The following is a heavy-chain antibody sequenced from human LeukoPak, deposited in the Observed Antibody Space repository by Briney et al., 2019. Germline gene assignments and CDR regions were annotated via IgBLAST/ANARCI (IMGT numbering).Heavy chain of an antibody. CDR3: AREGIAAAGTGGLVWFDP. CDR1: GYTFTSYY. V-gene: IGHV1-46*01. Sequence: ASVKVSCKASGYTFTSYYMHWVRQAPGQGLEWMGIINPSGGSTSYAQKFQGRVTMTRDTSTSTVYMELSSLRPEDTAVYYCAREGIAAAGTGGLVWFDPWGQGTLVTVSS. CDR2: INPSGGST. J-gene: IGHJ5*02. D-gene: IGHD6-13*01.